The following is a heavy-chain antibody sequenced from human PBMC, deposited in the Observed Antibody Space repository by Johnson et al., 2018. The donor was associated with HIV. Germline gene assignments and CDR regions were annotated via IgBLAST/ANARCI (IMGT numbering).Heavy chain of an antibody. CDR1: QFTFSRYG. CDR3: ARASLARGGKIRAFDI. V-gene: IGHV3-30*03. CDR2: ISFDGRDN. D-gene: IGHD4-23*01. Sequence: QVQLVESGGGVVQPGESLRISCAASQFTFSRYGMHWVRQAPGKGLEWVASISFDGRDNYHSSLVWGRLTISRDNSKSTLYLQMKSLRAEDTAVFYCARASLARGGKIRAFDIWGQGTMVTVSS. J-gene: IGHJ3*02.